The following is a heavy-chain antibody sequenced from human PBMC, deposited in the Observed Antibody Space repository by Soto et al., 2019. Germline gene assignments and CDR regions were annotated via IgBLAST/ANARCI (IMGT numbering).Heavy chain of an antibody. J-gene: IGHJ3*01. CDR1: GGSISSYY. CDR3: ARVWGGAFDF. D-gene: IGHD3-10*01. Sequence: QVQLQESGPGLVKPSETLSLTCTVSGGSISSYYWSWIRQPPGKGLEWIGYIYYSGSINYTPSLKRRVTISVDTSKNQFSLKLSSVTAADTAVYYCARVWGGAFDFWGHGTMVTVSS. CDR2: IYYSGSI. V-gene: IGHV4-59*01.